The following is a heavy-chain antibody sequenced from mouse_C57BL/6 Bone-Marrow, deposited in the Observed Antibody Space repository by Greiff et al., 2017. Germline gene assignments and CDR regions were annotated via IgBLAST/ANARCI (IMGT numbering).Heavy chain of an antibody. CDR2: INYDGSST. J-gene: IGHJ1*03. CDR3: AREGIYYYGSSYFDV. D-gene: IGHD1-1*01. V-gene: IGHV5-16*01. Sequence: EVMLVESEGGLVQPGSSMKLSCTASGFTFSDYYMAWVRQVPEKGLEWVANINYDGSSTYYLDSLKSRFIISRDNAKNILYLQMSSLKSEDTATYYCAREGIYYYGSSYFDVWGTGTTVTVSS. CDR1: GFTFSDYY.